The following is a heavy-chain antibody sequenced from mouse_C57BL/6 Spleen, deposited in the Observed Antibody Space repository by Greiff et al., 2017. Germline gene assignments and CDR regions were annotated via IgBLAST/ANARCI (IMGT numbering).Heavy chain of an antibody. CDR2: INPSNGGT. CDR1: GYTFTSYW. J-gene: IGHJ3*01. Sequence: QVQLKQPGTELVKPGASVKLSCKASGYTFTSYWMHWVKQRPGQGLEWIGNINPSNGGTNYNEKFKSKATLTVDKSSSTAYMQLSSLTSEDSAVYYCARSGVYYDYDPAYWGQGTLVTVSA. D-gene: IGHD2-4*01. V-gene: IGHV1-53*01. CDR3: ARSGVYYDYDPAY.